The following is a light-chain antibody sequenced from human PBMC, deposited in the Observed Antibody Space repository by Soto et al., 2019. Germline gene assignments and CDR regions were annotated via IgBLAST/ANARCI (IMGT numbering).Light chain of an antibody. V-gene: IGLV2-14*03. CDR1: SSDVGGYNY. CDR2: EVS. J-gene: IGLJ1*01. CDR3: SSYTSTTTRV. Sequence: QSVLTQPASVSGSPGQSITISCTGTSSDVGGYNYVSWYQQHPGKGPKLMIYEVSNRPSGASNRFSGSKSGYTATLTISGLQAEDEADYYCSSYTSTTTRVFGTGTKVTVL.